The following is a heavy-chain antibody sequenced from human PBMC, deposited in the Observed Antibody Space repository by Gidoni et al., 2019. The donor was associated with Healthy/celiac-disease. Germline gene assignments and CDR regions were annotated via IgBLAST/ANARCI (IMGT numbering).Heavy chain of an antibody. CDR2: ISWNSGSI. CDR3: AKGGSIFDYYFDY. V-gene: IGHV3-9*01. CDR1: GFTFDVYP. D-gene: IGHD3-3*01. J-gene: IGHJ4*02. Sequence: EVQLVESGGGLVQPGRSLRLSCSASGFTFDVYPMHWVRQAPGKGLEWVSGISWNSGSIGYADSVKGRFTISRDNAKNSLYLQMNSLRAEDTALYYCAKGGSIFDYYFDYWGQGTLVTVSS.